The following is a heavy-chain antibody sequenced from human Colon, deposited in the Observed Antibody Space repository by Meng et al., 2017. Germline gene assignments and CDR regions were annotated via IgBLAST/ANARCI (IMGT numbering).Heavy chain of an antibody. J-gene: IGHJ5*02. CDR2: VHDSGDT. V-gene: IGHV4-31*03. CDR1: GGSISSYTDY. CDR3: ARDPSNRGAFFDP. Sequence: QLQLQESGPGLVKLSETLSLTCSVSGGSISSYTDYWGWIRQPPGRGLEWIGYVHDSGDTYYKSSLKSRITISIDTSENQFSLKLKSVTAADTAVYYCARDPSNRGAFFDPWGQGTLVTVSS. D-gene: IGHD3-10*01.